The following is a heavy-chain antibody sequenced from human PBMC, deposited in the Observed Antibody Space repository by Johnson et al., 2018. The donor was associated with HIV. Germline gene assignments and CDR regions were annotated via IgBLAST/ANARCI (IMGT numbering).Heavy chain of an antibody. D-gene: IGHD6-13*01. J-gene: IGHJ3*02. CDR2: IWYDGSNR. CDR1: GFTFSSYG. V-gene: IGHV3-33*06. CDR3: AKDLYSSSWTNDAFDI. Sequence: QVQLVESGGGVVQPGRSLRLSCAASGFTFSSYGMHWVRQAPGKGLEWVAVIWYDGSNRYYADSVKGRFTISRDNSKNTLYLQMNRLRAEDTAVYYCAKDLYSSSWTNDAFDIWGQGTMVTVSS.